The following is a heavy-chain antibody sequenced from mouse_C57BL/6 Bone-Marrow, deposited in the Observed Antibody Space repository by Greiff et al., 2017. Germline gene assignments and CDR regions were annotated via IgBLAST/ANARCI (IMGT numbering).Heavy chain of an antibody. CDR1: GYTFPDYY. CDR3: ARNWFAY. V-gene: IGHV1-19*01. Sequence: EVMLVESGPVLVKPGASVKMSCKASGYTFPDYYMNWVKQSHGKSLEWIGVINPYNGGTSYNQKFKGKATLTVDKSSSTAYMELNSLTSEDSAVYYCARNWFAYWGQGTLVTVSA. J-gene: IGHJ3*01. CDR2: INPYNGGT.